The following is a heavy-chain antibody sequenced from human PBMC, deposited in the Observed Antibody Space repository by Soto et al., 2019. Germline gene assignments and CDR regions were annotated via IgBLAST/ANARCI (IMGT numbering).Heavy chain of an antibody. CDR3: ERDRDEQQLRYGLDV. Sequence: GGSLRLSCAASGFTFSSYAKHWVRQAPGKGLEWVAVISYDGSNKYYADSVKGRFTISRDNSKNTLYLQMNSLRAEDTAVYYCERDRDEQQLRYGLDVWGQGTTVTSP. D-gene: IGHD6-13*01. CDR2: ISYDGSNK. J-gene: IGHJ6*02. CDR1: GFTFSSYA. V-gene: IGHV3-30-3*01.